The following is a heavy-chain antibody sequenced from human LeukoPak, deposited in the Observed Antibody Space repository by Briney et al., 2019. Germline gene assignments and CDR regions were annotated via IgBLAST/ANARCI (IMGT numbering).Heavy chain of an antibody. J-gene: IGHJ2*01. V-gene: IGHV1-2*02. CDR1: EYSCNEYY. D-gene: IGHD3-22*01. CDR2: VVPITGDT. CDR3: ARATRYDSSDARSHYFEV. Sequence: ASVKVSCRASEYSCNEYYLHWVRQAPGQGLEWMGWVVPITGDTRYALRFQDRVALSSDTSTSTVYLEMTSLRSDDTAVFYCARATRYDSSDARSHYFEVWGRGTLITVSS.